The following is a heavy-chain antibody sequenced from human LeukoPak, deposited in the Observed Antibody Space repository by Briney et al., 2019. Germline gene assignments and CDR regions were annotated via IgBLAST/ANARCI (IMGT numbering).Heavy chain of an antibody. CDR1: GFTFASYS. D-gene: IGHD6-19*01. CDR2: ISGDSTYI. Sequence: GGSLRLSCAASGFTFASYSMNWVRQAPGKGLEWVSSISGDSTYIYNAGSVKGRFTISRDNAKNSLYLQMNSLRAEDTAVYYCARANPAVAGTFDYWGQGTLVTVSS. V-gene: IGHV3-21*01. J-gene: IGHJ4*02. CDR3: ARANPAVAGTFDY.